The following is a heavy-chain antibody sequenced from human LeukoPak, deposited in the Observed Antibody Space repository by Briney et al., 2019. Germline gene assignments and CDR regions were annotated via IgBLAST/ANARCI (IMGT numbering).Heavy chain of an antibody. J-gene: IGHJ4*02. CDR3: AIDRSIAVAKYYFDY. V-gene: IGHV3-48*01. D-gene: IGHD6-19*01. CDR1: GFTFSSYS. Sequence: GGSLRLSCAASGFTFSSYSMNWVRQAPGKGLEWVSCISSSSSSTIYYADSVKGRFTISRDNSKNTLYLQMNSLRAEDTAVYYCAIDRSIAVAKYYFDYWGQGTLVTVSS. CDR2: ISSSSSSTI.